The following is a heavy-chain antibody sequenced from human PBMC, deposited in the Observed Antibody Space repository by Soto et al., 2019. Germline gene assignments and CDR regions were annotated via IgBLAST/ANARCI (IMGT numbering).Heavy chain of an antibody. D-gene: IGHD2-2*02. Sequence: PGGSLRLSCAASGFTFSRYGMHWVRQAPGKGLEWVAVIWYDGSNKYYADSVKGRFTISRDNSKNTLYLQMNSLRAEDTAVYYCARDSDVVVPAAIRADYYYYMDVWGKGTTVTVSS. V-gene: IGHV3-33*01. CDR1: GFTFSRYG. CDR2: IWYDGSNK. CDR3: ARDSDVVVPAAIRADYYYYMDV. J-gene: IGHJ6*03.